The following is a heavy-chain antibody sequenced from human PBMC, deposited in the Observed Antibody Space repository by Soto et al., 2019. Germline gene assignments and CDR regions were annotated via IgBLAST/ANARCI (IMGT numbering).Heavy chain of an antibody. CDR3: TTDVGPGPGFFDY. CDR1: GLSFKTAW. D-gene: IGHD2-15*01. J-gene: IGHJ4*02. Sequence: SGGSLRPSCAASGLSFKTAWMSWVRQAPRKGLGWVCRIKTESEGGTTDHAAPVKGRFIISRDDSKNTLYMQVKSLKIEDSGVYYCTTDVGPGPGFFDYWGQGTLVTVSS. V-gene: IGHV3-15*01. CDR2: IKTESEGGTT.